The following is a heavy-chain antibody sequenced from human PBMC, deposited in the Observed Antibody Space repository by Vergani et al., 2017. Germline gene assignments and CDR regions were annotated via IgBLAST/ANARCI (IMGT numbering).Heavy chain of an antibody. Sequence: QVKLQESGPGLLKPSQTLSLTCTVSGESIRSGSHYWSWIRQPAGKGPEWIGHIHTGGSTDLNHSFKSLVSISVDTSKSQFSLKLNSVTVAYTAGYYCARSRPYCTSGSCPAIWGQGTLVTVSS. CDR1: GESIRSGSHY. CDR3: ARSRPYCTSGSCPAI. CDR2: IHTGGST. V-gene: IGHV4-61*02. D-gene: IGHD2-15*01. J-gene: IGHJ4*02.